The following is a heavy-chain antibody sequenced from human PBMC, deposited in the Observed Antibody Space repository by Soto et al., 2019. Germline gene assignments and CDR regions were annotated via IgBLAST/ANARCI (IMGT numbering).Heavy chain of an antibody. CDR1: GASISSGDYY. V-gene: IGHV4-30-4*01. J-gene: IGHJ5*02. D-gene: IGHD3-3*01. CDR3: VRALGSRFMEWPRFDP. CDR2: ISYSGTT. Sequence: QVQLQESGPGLVKPSQTLSLTCTVSGASISSGDYYWSWIRQPPGKGLEWIAYISYSGTTYYNPSLKSRGIISVDTSRNQFSLKLNSVNAADTAVYYCVRALGSRFMEWPRFDPWGQGSLVTVSS.